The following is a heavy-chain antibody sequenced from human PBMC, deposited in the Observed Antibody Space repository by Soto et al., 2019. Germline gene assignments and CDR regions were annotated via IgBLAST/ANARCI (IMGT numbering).Heavy chain of an antibody. D-gene: IGHD3-10*01. Sequence: EVQLVESGGGLIQPGGSLRLSCAASGFTVSSNYMSWVRQAPGKGLEWVSVIYSGGSTYYADSVKGRFTISRDNSKNTLYLQMNSLRAEDTAVYYCARGGRGYYYYGMDVWGQGTTVTVSS. V-gene: IGHV3-53*01. CDR2: IYSGGST. CDR1: GFTVSSNY. J-gene: IGHJ6*02. CDR3: ARGGRGYYYYGMDV.